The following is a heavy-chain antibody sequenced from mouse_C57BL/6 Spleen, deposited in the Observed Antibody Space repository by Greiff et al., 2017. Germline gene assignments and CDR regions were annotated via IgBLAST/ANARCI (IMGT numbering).Heavy chain of an antibody. V-gene: IGHV1-50*01. J-gene: IGHJ3*01. CDR1: GYTFTSYW. CDR2: IDPSDSYT. CDR3: ARREDCDAAY. Sequence: QVQLQQPGAELVKPGASVKLSCKASGYTFTSYWMQWVKQRPGQGLEWIGEIDPSDSYTNYNQKFKGKATLTVDTSSSTAYMQLSSLTSEDSAVYYCARREDCDAAYWGKGTLVTVAA.